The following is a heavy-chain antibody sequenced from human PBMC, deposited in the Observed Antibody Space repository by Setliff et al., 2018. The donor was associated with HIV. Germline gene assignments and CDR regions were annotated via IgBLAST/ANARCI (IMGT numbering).Heavy chain of an antibody. CDR1: GGTVTTYS. CDR3: ARPIKAAAGNDAFLV. J-gene: IGHJ3*01. D-gene: IGHD6-13*01. Sequence: SVKVSCKASGGTVTTYSINWVRRAPGQGLEWMGGIIPLFGTTTYAQKFQGRVTITADQSTSTAYMELTSLRSEDSAVYFCARPIKAAAGNDAFLVWGQGTLVT. CDR2: IIPLFGTT. V-gene: IGHV1-69*13.